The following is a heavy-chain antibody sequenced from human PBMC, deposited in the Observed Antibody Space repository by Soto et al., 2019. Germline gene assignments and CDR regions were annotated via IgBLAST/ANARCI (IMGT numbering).Heavy chain of an antibody. CDR2: ISTTGGST. CDR1: GFTFNAYS. J-gene: IGHJ4*02. CDR3: ARPDGATYSFRH. V-gene: IGHV3-23*01. D-gene: IGHD5-18*01. Sequence: DVQLLESGGSLVQPGGSLRLSCAASGFTFNAYSFSWVRQPPGRGLEWVSAISTTGGSTYYADSVKGRFTISRDNSQNTLYLQMNGLRAEDTAVYYCARPDGATYSFRHWGQGALGTVSS.